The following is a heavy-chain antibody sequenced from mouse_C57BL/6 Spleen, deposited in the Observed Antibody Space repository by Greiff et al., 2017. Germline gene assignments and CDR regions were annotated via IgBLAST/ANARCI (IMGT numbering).Heavy chain of an antibody. V-gene: IGHV5-17*01. CDR1: GFTFSDYG. D-gene: IGHD1-2*01. J-gene: IGHJ2*01. CDR3: AAHYYGYY. Sequence: DVMLVESGGGLVKPGGSLKLSCAASGFTFSDYGMHWVRQAPEKGLEWVAYISSGSSTIYYADTVKGRFTISRDNAKNTLFLQMTSLRSEDTAMYYCAAHYYGYYWGQGTTLTVSS. CDR2: ISSGSSTI.